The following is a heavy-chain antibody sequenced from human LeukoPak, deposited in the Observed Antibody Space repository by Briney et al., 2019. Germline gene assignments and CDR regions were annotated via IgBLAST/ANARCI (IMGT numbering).Heavy chain of an antibody. D-gene: IGHD2-21*02. CDR2: ISGSGGST. CDR3: ARPVTDYYYYGMDV. V-gene: IGHV3-23*01. CDR1: GFTFSTYA. J-gene: IGHJ6*02. Sequence: PGGSLRLSCAASGFTFSTYAMSWVRQAPGKGLEWVSVISGSGGSTYYADSVKGRFTISRDDSKNTLYLQMNSLRAEDTAVYYCARPVTDYYYYGMDVWGQGTTVTVSS.